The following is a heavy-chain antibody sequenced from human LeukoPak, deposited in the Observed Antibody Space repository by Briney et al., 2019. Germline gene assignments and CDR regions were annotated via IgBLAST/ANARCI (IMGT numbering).Heavy chain of an antibody. V-gene: IGHV3-21*01. CDR3: ARWVPGDIDYGMDV. CDR2: ISSSSSYI. D-gene: IGHD2-15*01. J-gene: IGHJ6*02. CDR1: GFTFRSYS. Sequence: PGGSLRLSCAASGFTFRSYSMNWVRQAPGKGLEWVSSISSSSSYIYYADSVKGRFTISRDNAKNSLYLQMNSLRAEDTAVYHCARWVPGDIDYGMDVWGQGTTVTVSS.